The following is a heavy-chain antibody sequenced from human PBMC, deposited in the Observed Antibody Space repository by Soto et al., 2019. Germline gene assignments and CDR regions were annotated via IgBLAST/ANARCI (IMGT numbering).Heavy chain of an antibody. D-gene: IGHD6-19*01. CDR1: GGSISSSSYY. V-gene: IGHV4-39*01. Sequence: TSETLSITCTVSGGSISSSSYYWGWIRQPPGKGLEWIGSIYYSGSTYYNPSLKSRVTISVDTSKNQFSLKLSSVTAADTAVYYCARGRSIAVAGKRDYYYGMDVWGQGTTVTV. J-gene: IGHJ6*02. CDR3: ARGRSIAVAGKRDYYYGMDV. CDR2: IYYSGST.